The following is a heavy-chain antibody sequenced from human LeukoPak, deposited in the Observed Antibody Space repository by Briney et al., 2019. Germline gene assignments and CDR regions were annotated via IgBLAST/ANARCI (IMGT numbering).Heavy chain of an antibody. D-gene: IGHD6-25*01. CDR2: IYYSGST. J-gene: IGHJ4*02. CDR1: GGPISTSSYY. CDR3: ATLYSSGDYFDY. V-gene: IGHV4-39*01. Sequence: SETLSLTCTVSGGPISTSSYYWGWIRQPPGKGLEWIGTIYYSGSTYYNPSLKSRVTISVDTSKNQFSLRLSSVTAADTAVYYCATLYSSGDYFDYWGQGTLVTVSS.